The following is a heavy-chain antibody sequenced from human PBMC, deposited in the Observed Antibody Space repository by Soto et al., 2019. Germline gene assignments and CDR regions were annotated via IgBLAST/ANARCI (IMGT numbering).Heavy chain of an antibody. V-gene: IGHV3-30-3*01. CDR1: GFAFSSYG. D-gene: IGHD7-27*01. CDR3: ATLGWGKAFDY. J-gene: IGHJ4*02. CDR2: ISHDGYNK. Sequence: GGSLRLACEVSGFAFSSYGMHWVRQAPGKGLEWVALISHDGYNKDYADSVKGRFTVSRDNSENTLYLELNSLRAEDTAVYYCATLGWGKAFDYWGQGKLVTVSS.